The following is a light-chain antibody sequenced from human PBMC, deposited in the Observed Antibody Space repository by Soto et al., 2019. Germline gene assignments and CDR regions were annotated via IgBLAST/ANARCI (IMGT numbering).Light chain of an antibody. CDR2: NDY. V-gene: IGLV1-44*01. J-gene: IGLJ1*01. CDR3: ATWDDSQKGV. CDR1: ISNIGGYT. Sequence: QSVLTQPPSASGTPGQRVTISCSGNISNIGGYTVNWYQHLPGTAPKLLIYNDYQRPSGVPDRFSGSKSGTSASLAISGLQSEDGADYYCATWDDSQKGVFGAGTKVTVL.